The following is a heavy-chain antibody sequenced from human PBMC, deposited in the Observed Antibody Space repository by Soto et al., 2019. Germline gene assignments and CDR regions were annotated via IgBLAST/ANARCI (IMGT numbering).Heavy chain of an antibody. CDR3: ARDNDVLLWFGEFSDSLYYYYYGMDV. CDR2: ISSSSSTI. J-gene: IGHJ6*02. CDR1: GFTFSSYS. Sequence: GGSLRLSCAASGFTFSSYSMNWVRQAPGKGLEWVSYISSSSSTIYYAGSVKGRFTISRDNAKNSLYLQMNSLRDEDTAVYYCARDNDVLLWFGEFSDSLYYYYYGMDVWGQGTTVTVSS. D-gene: IGHD3-10*01. V-gene: IGHV3-48*02.